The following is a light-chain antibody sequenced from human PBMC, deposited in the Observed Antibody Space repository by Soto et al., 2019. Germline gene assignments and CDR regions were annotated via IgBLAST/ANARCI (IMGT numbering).Light chain of an antibody. CDR3: SSYTGSSTFV. CDR1: SSDAGGYNY. J-gene: IGLJ1*01. V-gene: IGLV2-14*01. Sequence: QSVLTQPASVSGSPGQSITISCTGTSSDAGGYNYVSWYQQLPGKAPKLMIYDVNNRPSGVSNRFSGSKSGNTASLTISGLQAEDEADYYCSSYTGSSTFVFGNGTKVTVL. CDR2: DVN.